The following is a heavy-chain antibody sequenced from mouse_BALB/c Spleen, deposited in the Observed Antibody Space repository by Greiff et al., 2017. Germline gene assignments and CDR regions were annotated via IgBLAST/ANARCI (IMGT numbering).Heavy chain of an antibody. V-gene: IGHV2-2*02. CDR2: IWSGGST. D-gene: IGHD2-14*01. CDR1: GFSLTSYG. CDR3: ARYYRYDEGYAMDY. Sequence: VQLQQSGPGLVQPSQSLSITCTVSGFSLTSYGVHWVRQSPGKGLEWLGVIWSGGSTDYNAAFISRLSISKDNSKSQVFFKMNSLQANDTAIYYCARYYRYDEGYAMDYWGQGTSVTVSS. J-gene: IGHJ4*01.